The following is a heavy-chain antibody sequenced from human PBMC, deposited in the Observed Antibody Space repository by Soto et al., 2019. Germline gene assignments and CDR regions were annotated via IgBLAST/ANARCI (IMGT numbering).Heavy chain of an antibody. Sequence: GGSLRLSCAASGFTFSNAWMNWVRQAPGKGLEWVGRIKSKTDGGTTDYAAPVKGRFTISRDDSKNTLYLQMNSLKTEDTAVYYCTTDDPMRRELLPVYHKLYGMDVWGQGTTVTVSS. V-gene: IGHV3-15*07. CDR1: GFTFSNAW. CDR3: TTDDPMRRELLPVYHKLYGMDV. CDR2: IKSKTDGGTT. J-gene: IGHJ6*02. D-gene: IGHD1-26*01.